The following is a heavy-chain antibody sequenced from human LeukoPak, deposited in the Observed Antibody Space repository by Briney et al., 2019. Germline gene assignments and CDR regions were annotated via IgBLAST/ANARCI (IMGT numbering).Heavy chain of an antibody. J-gene: IGHJ4*02. CDR2: ISYDGSSK. CDR1: GFTFSNYA. Sequence: GRSLRLSCTASGFTFSNYAMHWVRQAPGKGLEWLAIISYDGSSKYYADSVKGRFTISRDNSKNTLYLQMNSLRAEDTAVYYCARVGSSSWYGGDYWGQGTLVTVSS. D-gene: IGHD6-13*01. V-gene: IGHV3-30*14. CDR3: ARVGSSSWYGGDY.